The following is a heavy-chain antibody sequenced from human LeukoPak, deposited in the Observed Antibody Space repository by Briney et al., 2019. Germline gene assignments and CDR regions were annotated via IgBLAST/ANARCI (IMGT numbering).Heavy chain of an antibody. CDR3: ARGRYWSDYYYFDY. CDR1: GGSITSYY. CDR2: IYYSGSA. V-gene: IGHV4-59*01. Sequence: SETLSLTCTVSGGSITSYYWSWIRQPPGQGLEWIGYIYYSGSANYNPSLKSRLTISVETSKNQFSLKLSSVTAADTAVYYCARGRYWSDYYYFDYWGQGTLVTVSS. D-gene: IGHD3-3*01. J-gene: IGHJ4*02.